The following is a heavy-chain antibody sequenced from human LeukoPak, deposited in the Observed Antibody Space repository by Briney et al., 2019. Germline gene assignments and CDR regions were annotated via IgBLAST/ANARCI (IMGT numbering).Heavy chain of an antibody. J-gene: IGHJ4*02. D-gene: IGHD2-15*01. Sequence: GGSLRLSCAASGFTFSSYGMHWVRQAPGKGLEWVAVIWNDGSNKYYADSVKGRFTISRDNSKNTLYLQMNSLGAEDTAVYYCAAQPCSVGRCYLDYWGQGTLVTVSS. CDR1: GFTFSSYG. V-gene: IGHV3-30*02. CDR3: AAQPCSVGRCYLDY. CDR2: IWNDGSNK.